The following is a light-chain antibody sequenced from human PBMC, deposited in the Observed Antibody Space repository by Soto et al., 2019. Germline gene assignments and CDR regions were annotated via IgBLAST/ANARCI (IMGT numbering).Light chain of an antibody. CDR3: QQYGGSPGCT. J-gene: IGKJ2*02. CDR2: CAS. Sequence: EIVLTQSPGTLSLSPGERATLSCRASQSVSSSYLAWYQQKPGQAPRLLIYCASSRATGIPDRFSGSGSGTDFTLTISRLEPEDCAVYYCQQYGGSPGCTFGQGTKLEIK. V-gene: IGKV3-20*01. CDR1: QSVSSSY.